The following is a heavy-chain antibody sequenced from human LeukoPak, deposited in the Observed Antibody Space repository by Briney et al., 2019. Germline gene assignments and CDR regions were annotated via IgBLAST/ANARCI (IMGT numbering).Heavy chain of an antibody. Sequence: GGSLRLSCAASGFTFSSYSMNWVRQAPGKGLEWVSSISSSSSYIYYADSVKGRFTISRDNAKNSLYLQMNSLRAEDTAVYYCARVMGFYYMDVWGKGTTVTVSS. D-gene: IGHD3-10*01. CDR2: ISSSSSYI. J-gene: IGHJ6*03. CDR1: GFTFSSYS. CDR3: ARVMGFYYMDV. V-gene: IGHV3-21*01.